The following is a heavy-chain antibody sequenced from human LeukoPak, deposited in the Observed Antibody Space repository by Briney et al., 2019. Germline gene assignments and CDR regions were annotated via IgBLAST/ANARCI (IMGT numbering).Heavy chain of an antibody. J-gene: IGHJ5*02. CDR2: ISGSGGST. CDR1: GFTFNNYA. CDR3: AKDDCSSTSCSVSWFDP. Sequence: GGSLRLSCAASGFTFNNYAMSWVRQAPGKGLEWVSAISGSGGSTYYADSVKGRFTISRDNSKNTLYLQMNSLRAEDTAVYYCAKDDCSSTSCSVSWFDPWGQGTLVTVSS. D-gene: IGHD2-2*01. V-gene: IGHV3-23*01.